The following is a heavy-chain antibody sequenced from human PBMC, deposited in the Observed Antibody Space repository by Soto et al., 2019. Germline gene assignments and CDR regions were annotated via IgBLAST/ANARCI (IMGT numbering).Heavy chain of an antibody. CDR3: AKEISSTWFPLDY. Sequence: GGSLRLSCAASGFTFTNYAMSWVRQAPGKGLEWVSSISGSGGSTYYADSVKGRFTISSDISKNTLYLQMNSLRAEDTAVYYCAKEISSTWFPLDYWGQGTLVTVSS. D-gene: IGHD6-13*01. V-gene: IGHV3-23*01. CDR1: GFTFTNYA. CDR2: ISGSGGST. J-gene: IGHJ4*02.